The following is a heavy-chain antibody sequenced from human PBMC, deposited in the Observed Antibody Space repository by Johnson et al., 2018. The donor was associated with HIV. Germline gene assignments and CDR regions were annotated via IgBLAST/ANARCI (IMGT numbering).Heavy chain of an antibody. CDR3: ARDTDDFWSGEGAFDI. CDR1: GFTVTSHY. Sequence: VQLVESGGGVVRPGGSLRLSCAASGFTVTSHYMSWVRQAPGMGLEWVSVIYTGGNTYYANSVKDRFTISRDISKNTLYLEMNIMRAEDTGVYYCARDTDDFWSGEGAFDIWGQGTMVTVSS. CDR2: IYTGGNT. D-gene: IGHD3-3*01. J-gene: IGHJ3*02. V-gene: IGHV3-66*01.